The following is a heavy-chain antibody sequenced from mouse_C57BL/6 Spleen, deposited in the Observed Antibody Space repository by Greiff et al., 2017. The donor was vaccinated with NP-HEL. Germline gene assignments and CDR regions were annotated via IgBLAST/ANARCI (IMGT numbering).Heavy chain of an antibody. CDR3: ARANSHWYFDV. J-gene: IGHJ1*03. V-gene: IGHV5-12*01. CDR1: GFTFSDYY. Sequence: LQQSGGGLVQPGGSLKLSCAASGFTFSDYYMYWVRQTPEKRLEWVAYISNGGGSTYYPDTVKGRFTISRDNAKNTLYLQMSRLKSEDTAMYYCARANSHWYFDVWGTGTTVTVSS. D-gene: IGHD4-1*01. CDR2: ISNGGGST.